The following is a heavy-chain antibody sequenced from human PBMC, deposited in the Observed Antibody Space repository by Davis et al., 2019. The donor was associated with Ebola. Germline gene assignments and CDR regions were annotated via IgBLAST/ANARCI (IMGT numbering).Heavy chain of an antibody. V-gene: IGHV1-18*04. CDR1: GYTFTNYG. CDR2: ISTYFGNT. CDR3: ARDRSPVDDAFDI. J-gene: IGHJ3*02. Sequence: ASVKVSCKASGYTFTNYGISWVRQAPGQGLEWMGWISTYFGNTNYAQKFQGRVTMTTDTSTRTVYMELRSLRSDDTAVYYCARDRSPVDDAFDIWGQGTMVTVSS.